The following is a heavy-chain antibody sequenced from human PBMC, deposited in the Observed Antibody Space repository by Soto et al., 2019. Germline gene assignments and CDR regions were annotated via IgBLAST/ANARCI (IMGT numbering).Heavy chain of an antibody. CDR3: AFYDSSGYYYSRHRFDP. CDR2: IIPIFGTA. CDR1: GGTFSSYA. J-gene: IGHJ5*02. V-gene: IGHV1-69*13. Sequence: SVKVSCKASGGTFSSYAISWVRQAPGQGLEWMGGIIPIFGTANYARKFQGRVTITADESTSTAYMELSSLRSEDTAVYYCAFYDSSGYYYSRHRFDPWGQGTLVTVSS. D-gene: IGHD3-22*01.